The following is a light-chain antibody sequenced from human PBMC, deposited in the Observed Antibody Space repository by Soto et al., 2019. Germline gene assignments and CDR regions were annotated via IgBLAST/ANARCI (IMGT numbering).Light chain of an antibody. J-gene: IGLJ1*01. V-gene: IGLV2-14*01. CDR2: EVS. CDR3: SSYTSINSYV. CDR1: SSDVGGYNY. Sequence: LTQPASVSGSPGQSITISCTGTSSDVGGYNYVSWYQQHPGKGPKLMIYEVSNRPSGVSNRFSGSRSGNTASLTISGLQAEDEADYYCSSYTSINSYVFGSGTKVTVL.